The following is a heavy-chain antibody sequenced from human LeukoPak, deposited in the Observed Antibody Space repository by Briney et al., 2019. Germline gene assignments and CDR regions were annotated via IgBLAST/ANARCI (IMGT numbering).Heavy chain of an antibody. Sequence: GASVKVSCKTSEYTFTNYDINWVRQATGQGLEWMGWMNPKSGNTGSAQRFQGRVTMTRDTSISTTYMELSSLRSEDTAVYYCARVWGAIDYWGQGTLVTVSS. CDR1: EYTFTNYD. CDR2: MNPKSGNT. CDR3: ARVWGAIDY. D-gene: IGHD1-26*01. J-gene: IGHJ4*02. V-gene: IGHV1-8*01.